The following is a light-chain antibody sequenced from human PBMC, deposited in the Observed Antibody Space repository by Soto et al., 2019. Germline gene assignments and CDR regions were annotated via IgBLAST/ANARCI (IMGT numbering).Light chain of an antibody. CDR3: QQYNNWPPPLT. CDR2: GAS. CDR1: QSVSSN. J-gene: IGKJ4*01. Sequence: EIVMTQSPATLSVSPGERATLSCRASQSVSSNLAWYQQKPGQAPSLLIYGASTRATGIPARFSGSGSGTEFTLTISSLQSEDFAVYYCQQYNNWPPPLTFGGGTKVDIK. V-gene: IGKV3-15*01.